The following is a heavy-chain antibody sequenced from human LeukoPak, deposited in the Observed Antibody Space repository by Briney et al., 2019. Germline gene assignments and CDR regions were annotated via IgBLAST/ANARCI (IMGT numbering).Heavy chain of an antibody. J-gene: IGHJ4*02. CDR1: GFTFSSYS. D-gene: IGHD6-6*01. CDR2: ISSSSSYI. V-gene: IGHV3-21*01. CDR3: ARVNFIAARPDLDY. Sequence: GGSLRLSCAASGFTFSSYSMNWVRQAPGKGLEWVSSISSSSSYIYYADSVKGRFTISRDNAKNSLYLQMNSMRAEGTAVYYCARVNFIAARPDLDYWGQGTLVTVSS.